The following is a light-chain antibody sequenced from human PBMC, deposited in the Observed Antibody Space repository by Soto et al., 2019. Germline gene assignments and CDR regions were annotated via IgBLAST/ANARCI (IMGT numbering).Light chain of an antibody. V-gene: IGLV2-14*01. J-gene: IGLJ2*01. CDR3: SSYTSSSTLV. Sequence: QSALTQPASVSGSPGQSSTISCTGTRSDVGGYNYVSWYQQHPGKAPKLIIYDVSNRPSGVSNRFSGSKSGNTASLTISGLQAEDEADYFCSSYTSSSTLVFGGGTKLTVL. CDR1: RSDVGGYNY. CDR2: DVS.